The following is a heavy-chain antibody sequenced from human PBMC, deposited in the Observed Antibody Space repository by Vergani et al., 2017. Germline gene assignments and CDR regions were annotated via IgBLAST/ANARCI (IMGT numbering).Heavy chain of an antibody. J-gene: IGHJ5*02. CDR1: FDSIRNLY. CDR3: ASDTHSGQSADR. CDR2: IHYSENT. Sequence: QVQLQESGPGLVKSSETLSLTCSVSFDSIRNLYCNWIRQPPGKGLEWIGSIHYSENTNYNPSLKTRVTISVDTSKNQFSLTVTSVTAADTAVYYCASDTHSGQSADRWGQGILVTVTS. V-gene: IGHV4-59*11. D-gene: IGHD5-12*01.